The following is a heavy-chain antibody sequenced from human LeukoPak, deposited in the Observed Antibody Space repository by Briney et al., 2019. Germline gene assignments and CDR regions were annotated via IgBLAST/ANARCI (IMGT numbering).Heavy chain of an antibody. CDR1: GFTFSSYA. Sequence: PGRSLRLSCAASGFTFSSYAMHWVRQAPGKGLEWVAVISYDGSNKYYADSVKGRFTISRDNSKNTLYLQMNSLRAEDTAVYYCAKDPLGSGWPSFDYWGQGTLVTVSS. CDR2: ISYDGSNK. CDR3: AKDPLGSGWPSFDY. D-gene: IGHD6-19*01. V-gene: IGHV3-30-3*01. J-gene: IGHJ4*02.